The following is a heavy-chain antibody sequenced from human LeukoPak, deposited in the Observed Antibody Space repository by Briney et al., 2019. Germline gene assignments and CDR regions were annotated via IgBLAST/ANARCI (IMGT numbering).Heavy chain of an antibody. D-gene: IGHD3-10*01. CDR1: GVSISSSSYY. Sequence: SETLSLTCTVSGVSISSSSYYWGWIRQPAGKGLEWIVRIYTSGSTNYNPSLKSRVTISVDTSKNQFSLKLSSVTAADTAVYYCARDVWFGAGRTFDYWGQGTLVTVSS. V-gene: IGHV4-61*02. CDR2: IYTSGST. CDR3: ARDVWFGAGRTFDY. J-gene: IGHJ4*02.